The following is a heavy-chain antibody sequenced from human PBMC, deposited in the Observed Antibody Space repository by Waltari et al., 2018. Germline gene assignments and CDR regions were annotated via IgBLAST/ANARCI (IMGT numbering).Heavy chain of an antibody. V-gene: IGHV4-59*01. Sequence: QVQLQESGPGLVKPSETLSLTCTVSGGSISSYYWSWIRQPPGKGLEWIGYIYYSGSTNYNPSLKSRVTISVDTSKNQFYLKLSSVTAADTAVYYCARVRGEGEDYGDSLDYWGQGTLVTVSS. CDR2: IYYSGST. CDR1: GGSISSYY. CDR3: ARVRGEGEDYGDSLDY. J-gene: IGHJ4*02. D-gene: IGHD4-17*01.